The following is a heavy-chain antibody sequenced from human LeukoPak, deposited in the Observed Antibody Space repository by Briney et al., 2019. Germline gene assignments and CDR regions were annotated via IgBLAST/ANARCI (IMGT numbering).Heavy chain of an antibody. CDR3: ARGGPGGSGSYYNPRYYGMDV. Sequence: SETLSLTCAVYGGSFSGYYWSWLRQPPGKGLEWIGEINHSGSTNYNPSLTSRVTISVDTSKNQFSLKLSSVTAADTAVYYCARGGPGGSGSYYNPRYYGMDVWGKGTTVTVSS. V-gene: IGHV4-34*01. CDR1: GGSFSGYY. J-gene: IGHJ6*04. D-gene: IGHD3-10*01. CDR2: INHSGST.